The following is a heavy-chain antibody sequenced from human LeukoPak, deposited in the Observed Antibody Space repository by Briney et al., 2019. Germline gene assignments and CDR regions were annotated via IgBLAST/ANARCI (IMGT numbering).Heavy chain of an antibody. CDR2: MYYSSGNT. Sequence: KTSETLSLTCTVSGGSISSSNYYWAWIRQPPGKGLEWIGSMYYSSGNTYYNPSLKSRVTISLDTSKNQFSLSLTSVTAADTAVYYCAASWGIAAAGVFESWGQGTQVTVSS. CDR3: AASWGIAAAGVFES. V-gene: IGHV4-39*07. J-gene: IGHJ4*02. CDR1: GGSISSSNYY. D-gene: IGHD6-13*01.